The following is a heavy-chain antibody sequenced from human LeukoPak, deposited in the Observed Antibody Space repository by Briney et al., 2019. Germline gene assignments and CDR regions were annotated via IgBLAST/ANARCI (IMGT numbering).Heavy chain of an antibody. CDR3: ARLWFGEFRGVNWFDP. J-gene: IGHJ5*02. CDR2: IYYSGST. V-gene: IGHV4-59*08. D-gene: IGHD3-10*01. CDR1: GGSISSYY. Sequence: SETLSLTCTVFGGSISSYYWSWIRQPPGKGLEWIGYIYYSGSTNYNPSLKSRVTISVDTSKNQFSLKLSSVTAADTAVYYCARLWFGEFRGVNWFDPWGQGTLVTVSS.